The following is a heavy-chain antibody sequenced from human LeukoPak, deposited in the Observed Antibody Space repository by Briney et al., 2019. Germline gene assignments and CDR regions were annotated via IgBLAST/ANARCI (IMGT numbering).Heavy chain of an antibody. J-gene: IGHJ4*02. CDR1: GYSFTTYY. V-gene: IGHV5-10-1*01. Sequence: GGSLKISCKGSGYSFTTYYINWVRQMPGKGLEWMGRIDPSDSYTNYSPSFQGHVTISADKSISTAYLQWRSLKASDTAMYYCTRGVDSSAYLWGQGTLVTVSS. CDR3: TRGVDSSAYL. D-gene: IGHD3-22*01. CDR2: IDPSDSYT.